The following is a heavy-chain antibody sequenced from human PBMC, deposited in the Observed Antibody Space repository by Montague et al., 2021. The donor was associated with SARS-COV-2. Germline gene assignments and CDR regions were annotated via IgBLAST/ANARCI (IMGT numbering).Heavy chain of an antibody. V-gene: IGHV3-48*03. Sequence: SQRLSCAASGFTFSSYEMNWVRQAPGKGLEWVSYISSSGSTIYYADSVKGRFTISRDNAKNSLYLQMNSLRAEDTAVYYCARDCAYYDILTGYSPKGGFDYGGQGTRVTVSS. J-gene: IGHJ4*02. CDR3: ARDCAYYDILTGYSPKGGFDY. CDR2: ISSSGSTI. CDR1: GFTFSSYE. D-gene: IGHD3-9*01.